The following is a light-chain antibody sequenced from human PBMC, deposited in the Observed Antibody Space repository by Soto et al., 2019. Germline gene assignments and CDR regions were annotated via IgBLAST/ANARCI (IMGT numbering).Light chain of an antibody. J-gene: IGKJ1*01. CDR2: DAS. V-gene: IGKV1-5*01. CDR3: QQYNSYSWT. CDR1: QSVLSSSTNKNY. Sequence: DIVMTPSPDSLAVSLGEGATINCRSSQSVLSSSTNKNYFAWYQQNPGKAPKLLIYDASSLESGVPSRFSGSGSGTEFTLTISSLQPDDFATYYCQQYNSYSWTFGQGTKVDI.